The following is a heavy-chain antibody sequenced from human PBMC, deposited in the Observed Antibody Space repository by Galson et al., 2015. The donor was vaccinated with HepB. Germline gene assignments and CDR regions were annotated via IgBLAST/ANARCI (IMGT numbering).Heavy chain of an antibody. CDR2: IDPSDSYT. V-gene: IGHV5-10-1*01. D-gene: IGHD6-13*01. CDR1: GYSFMSYW. Sequence: QSGAEVKKAGESLRISCQGSGYSFMSYWISWVRQMPGKGLEWMGRIDPSDSYTSYSPSFQGHVTILADRSITTAYLQWSSLKASDTGIYYCTRHYGISAAGVEGDYWGQGTLVTVSS. J-gene: IGHJ4*02. CDR3: TRHYGISAAGVEGDY.